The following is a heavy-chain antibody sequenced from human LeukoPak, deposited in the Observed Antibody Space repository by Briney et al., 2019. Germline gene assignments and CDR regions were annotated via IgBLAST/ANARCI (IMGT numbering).Heavy chain of an antibody. V-gene: IGHV1-18*01. CDR2: ISAYNGNT. D-gene: IGHD3-22*01. CDR3: ARDDPHYYDSSGYYYIEGMDV. CDR1: GYPFTSYS. J-gene: IGHJ6*02. Sequence: ASVKVSCKASGYPFTSYSISWVRQAPGQGLEWMGWISAYNGNTNYAQKLQGRVTMTTDTSTSTAYMELRSLRSDDTAVYYCARDDPHYYDSSGYYYIEGMDVWGQGTTVTVSS.